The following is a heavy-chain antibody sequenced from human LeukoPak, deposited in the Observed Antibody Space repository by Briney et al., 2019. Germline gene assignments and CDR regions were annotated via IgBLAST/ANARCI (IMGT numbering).Heavy chain of an antibody. CDR1: GFTFSNYW. V-gene: IGHV3-23*01. J-gene: IGHJ4*02. CDR2: ISGSGGST. Sequence: GGSLRLSCVVSGFTFSNYWMSWVRQAPGKGLEWVSAISGSGGSTYYADSVKGRFTISRDNYKNTLYLQMNSLRAEDTAVYYCAPSIVVVPAAKDYWGQGTLVTVSS. D-gene: IGHD2-2*01. CDR3: APSIVVVPAAKDY.